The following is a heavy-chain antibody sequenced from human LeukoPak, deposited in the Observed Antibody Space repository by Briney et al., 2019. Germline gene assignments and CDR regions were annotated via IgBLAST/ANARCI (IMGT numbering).Heavy chain of an antibody. V-gene: IGHV3-30-3*01. D-gene: IGHD3-22*01. CDR1: GFTFSSYA. CDR3: ARSYYDSSGFDY. CDR2: ISYGGSNK. Sequence: GGSLRLSCAASGFTFSSYAMHWVRQAPGKGLGWVAVISYGGSNKYYADSVKGRFTISRDNSKNTLYLQMNSLRAEDTAVYYCARSYYDSSGFDYWGQGTLVTVSS. J-gene: IGHJ4*02.